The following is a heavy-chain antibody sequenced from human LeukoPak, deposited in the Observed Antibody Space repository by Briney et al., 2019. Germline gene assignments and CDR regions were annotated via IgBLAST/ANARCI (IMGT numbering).Heavy chain of an antibody. CDR1: GFAVKSSY. Sequence: GGSLRLSCAASGFAVKSSYMNWVRQAPGKGLEWVSVLYAGGESYYADSVLGRFTISRDNSNNTVFLEMNSLTADDTAVYFCARDSAGNQYSSVNFDLWGQGTLVTVSS. V-gene: IGHV3-53*01. D-gene: IGHD2/OR15-2a*01. CDR2: LYAGGES. CDR3: ARDSAGNQYSSVNFDL. J-gene: IGHJ4*02.